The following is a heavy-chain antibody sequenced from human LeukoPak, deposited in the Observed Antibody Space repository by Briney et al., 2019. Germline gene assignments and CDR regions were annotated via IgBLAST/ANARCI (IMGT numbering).Heavy chain of an antibody. Sequence: GGSLRLSCAASGFTFSSYWMSWVRRAPGKGLEWVANIKQDGSEKYYVDSVKGRFTISRDNAKNSLYLQMNSLRAEGTAVYYCARGGNCSGGSCPGFDIWGQGTMVTVSS. CDR1: GFTFSSYW. CDR2: IKQDGSEK. D-gene: IGHD2-15*01. V-gene: IGHV3-7*01. CDR3: ARGGNCSGGSCPGFDI. J-gene: IGHJ3*02.